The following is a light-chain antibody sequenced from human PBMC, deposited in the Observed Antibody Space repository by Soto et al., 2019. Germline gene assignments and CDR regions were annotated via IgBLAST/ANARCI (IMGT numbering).Light chain of an antibody. V-gene: IGLV2-11*01. CDR2: DVR. J-gene: IGLJ1*01. CDR1: SSDVGAFNY. Sequence: QSALTQPPSVSGSPDQSVTITCAGTSSDVGAFNYVSWYQQHPGKAPKLMIFDVRERPSGVPDRFSGSRSGNMASLTISGLQTEDEADYYCSSYVGDSNYVFGPGTKLTVL. CDR3: SSYVGDSNYV.